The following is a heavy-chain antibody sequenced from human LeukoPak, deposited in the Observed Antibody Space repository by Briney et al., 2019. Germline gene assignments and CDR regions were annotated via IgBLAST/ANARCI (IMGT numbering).Heavy chain of an antibody. J-gene: IGHJ2*01. D-gene: IGHD3-10*01. CDR1: GGSFSGYY. CDR3: ARRNTMVRGVILGYWYFDL. Sequence: PSETLSLTCAVYGGSFSGYYWSWIRQPPGKGLEWIGEINHSGSTNYNPSLKSRVTISVDTSKNQFSLKLSSVTAADTAVYYCARRNTMVRGVILGYWYFDLWGRGTLVTVSS. V-gene: IGHV4-34*01. CDR2: INHSGST.